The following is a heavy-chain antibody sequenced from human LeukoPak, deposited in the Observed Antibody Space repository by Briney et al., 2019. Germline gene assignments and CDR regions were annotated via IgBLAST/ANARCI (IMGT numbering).Heavy chain of an antibody. D-gene: IGHD3-9*01. CDR1: GYTFTSYG. Sequence: SVKVSCKASGYTFTSYGISWVRQAPGQGLEWMGRIIPILGIANYAQKFQGRVTITADKSTSTAYMELSSLRSEDTAVYYCARDDYDILTGSISYNWFDPWGQGTLVTVSS. CDR3: ARDDYDILTGSISYNWFDP. V-gene: IGHV1-69*04. CDR2: IIPILGIA. J-gene: IGHJ5*02.